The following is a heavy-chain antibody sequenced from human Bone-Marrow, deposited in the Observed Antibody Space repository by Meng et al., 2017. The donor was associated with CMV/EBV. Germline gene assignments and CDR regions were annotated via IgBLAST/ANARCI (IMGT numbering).Heavy chain of an antibody. J-gene: IGHJ4*02. CDR1: GGTFSSYA. Sequence: SVKVSGKASGGTFSSYAISWVRQAPGKGLEWMGGIIPILGIANYAQKFQGRVTITADKSTSTAYMELSSLRSEDTAVYYCARGVNGGRKCYFDYWAQGTLVTVSS. CDR3: ARGVNGGRKCYFDY. D-gene: IGHD3-10*01. CDR2: IIPILGIA. V-gene: IGHV1-69*10.